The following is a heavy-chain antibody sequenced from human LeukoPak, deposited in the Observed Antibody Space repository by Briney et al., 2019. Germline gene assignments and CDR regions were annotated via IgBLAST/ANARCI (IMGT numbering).Heavy chain of an antibody. D-gene: IGHD3-10*01. Sequence: GASVRVSCKDPGYTFSGYLIHWVRQAPGQGLEWMGWINPNSGGTNYAQKFQGRVTMTRDTSITTAYMELSRLRSDDTAVYYCARDLSRVGFGLPRGWFDHWGQGTLVTVSS. J-gene: IGHJ5*02. CDR2: INPNSGGT. CDR1: GYTFSGYL. CDR3: ARDLSRVGFGLPRGWFDH. V-gene: IGHV1-2*02.